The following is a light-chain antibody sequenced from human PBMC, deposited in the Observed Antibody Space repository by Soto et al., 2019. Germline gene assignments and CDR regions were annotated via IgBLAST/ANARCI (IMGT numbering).Light chain of an antibody. J-gene: IGKJ1*01. CDR2: DAS. Sequence: EIVMSQSPAPLSVSPGEIATLSCSASQSVSSNFAWYQQKPGQAPRLLIYDASTRATGIPARFSGSGSGTESTLTISSLQSEDFAVYYCQQYHSWPPRTFGQGTKVDIK. CDR1: QSVSSN. V-gene: IGKV3-15*01. CDR3: QQYHSWPPRT.